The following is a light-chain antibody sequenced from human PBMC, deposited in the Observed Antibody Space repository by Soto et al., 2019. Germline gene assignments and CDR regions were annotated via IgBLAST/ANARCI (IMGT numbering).Light chain of an antibody. CDR1: QNIHNH. V-gene: IGKV3-15*01. Sequence: DKLMSQSPATLSVSLGERVTLSCRASQNIHNHMSWFLQKPGQTPRLLIYDAIIRAPDVPARFSGSWSGTEFTLTINSLQSEDFAVYYCQQYGSSPWTFGQGTKVDIK. J-gene: IGKJ1*01. CDR2: DAI. CDR3: QQYGSSPWT.